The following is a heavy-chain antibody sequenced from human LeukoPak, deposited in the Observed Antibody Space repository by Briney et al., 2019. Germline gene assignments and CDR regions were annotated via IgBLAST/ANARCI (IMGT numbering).Heavy chain of an antibody. CDR2: ISGGGEDT. CDR3: AKPRAMTTGVGRYFDL. V-gene: IGHV3-23*01. Sequence: GGSLRLSCAASGFTFTSYAMSWIRQAPGKGLEWVSAISGGGEDTYYPDSVKGRFTSARDNSKNTLYLQMNSLRAEDTAIYYCAKPRAMTTGVGRYFDLWGRGTLVTVSS. CDR1: GFTFTSYA. D-gene: IGHD1-1*01. J-gene: IGHJ2*01.